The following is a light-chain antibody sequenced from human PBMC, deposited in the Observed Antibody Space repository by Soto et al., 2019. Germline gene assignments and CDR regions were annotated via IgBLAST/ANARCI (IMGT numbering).Light chain of an antibody. CDR3: QQQGT. J-gene: IGKJ2*01. V-gene: IGKV3-20*01. CDR1: EFLSSSY. Sequence: EIVLTQSPGTLSLSPGERATLSCRASEFLSSSYLVWYQQKPGQAPRLLIYAASRRATGIPDRFSGSGSATEHTLTINTLEPEDFAVYYCQQQGTFGQGTKLEIK. CDR2: AAS.